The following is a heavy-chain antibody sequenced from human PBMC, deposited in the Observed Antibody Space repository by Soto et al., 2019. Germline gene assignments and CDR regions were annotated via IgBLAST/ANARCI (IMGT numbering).Heavy chain of an antibody. D-gene: IGHD2-2*01. CDR2: IYPGDSNT. V-gene: IGHV5-51*01. CDR3: ARLTGFFSERTIHFDY. Sequence: GESLKISCKASGYGFSGYWIGWVRQMPGKGLEWMGIIYPGDSNTKYSPSFQGQVTMSADKSISTAYLQLSSLKASDTAMYYCARLTGFFSERTIHFDYWGQGTLVTLSS. J-gene: IGHJ4*02. CDR1: GYGFSGYW.